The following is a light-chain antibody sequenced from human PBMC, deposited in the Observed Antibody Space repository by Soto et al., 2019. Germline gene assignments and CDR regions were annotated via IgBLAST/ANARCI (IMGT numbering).Light chain of an antibody. J-gene: IGKJ5*01. CDR2: GAS. CDR1: QSVSSY. V-gene: IGKV3-20*01. Sequence: IVFTESPATLSLSPWEGATVSCGSSQSVSSYLVWYQQKPGQAPRLLIYGASTRATGIPDRFSGSGSGTDFTLTISRLEPEDFAVYYCQQYGSSPPITFGQGTRLEI. CDR3: QQYGSSPPIT.